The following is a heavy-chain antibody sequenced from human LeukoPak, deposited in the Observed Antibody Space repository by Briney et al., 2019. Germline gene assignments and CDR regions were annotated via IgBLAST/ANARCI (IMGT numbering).Heavy chain of an antibody. CDR1: GFTFSSYW. CDR2: INSDGSST. CDR3: TNYGDPDY. D-gene: IGHD4-17*01. V-gene: IGHV3-74*01. J-gene: IGHJ4*02. Sequence: GGPLRLSCAASGFTFSSYWKHWVRQAPGKGLVWVSRINSDGSSTNYADSVKGRFTISRDNAKNTLYLQMNSLRADDTAVYYCTNYGDPDYWGQGTLVTVSS.